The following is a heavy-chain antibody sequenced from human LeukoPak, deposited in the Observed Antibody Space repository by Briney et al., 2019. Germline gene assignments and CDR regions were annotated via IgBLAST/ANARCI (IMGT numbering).Heavy chain of an antibody. Sequence: GGSPRLSCAASGFTFNSYAIHWVRQAPGKGLEWVAVIWYDGSNKYYADSVKGRFTISRDNSKNTLYLQMNSLRAEDTAVYYCARDGYYYDSSGPYLGGFDYWGQGTLVTVSS. V-gene: IGHV3-33*08. D-gene: IGHD3-22*01. CDR3: ARDGYYYDSSGPYLGGFDY. CDR2: IWYDGSNK. CDR1: GFTFNSYA. J-gene: IGHJ4*02.